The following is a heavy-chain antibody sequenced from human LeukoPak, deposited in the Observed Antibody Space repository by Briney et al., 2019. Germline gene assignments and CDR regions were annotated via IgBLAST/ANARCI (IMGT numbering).Heavy chain of an antibody. D-gene: IGHD3-22*01. V-gene: IGHV4-59*08. Sequence: SGTLSLTCTVSGGSISSYYWCWIRQPPGKGLEWIGYIYYSGSTNYNPSLKSRVTISVDTSKNQFSLKLSSVTAADTAVYYCARLSSGYKTNFDYWGQGTLVTVSS. CDR2: IYYSGST. CDR1: GGSISSYY. J-gene: IGHJ4*02. CDR3: ARLSSGYKTNFDY.